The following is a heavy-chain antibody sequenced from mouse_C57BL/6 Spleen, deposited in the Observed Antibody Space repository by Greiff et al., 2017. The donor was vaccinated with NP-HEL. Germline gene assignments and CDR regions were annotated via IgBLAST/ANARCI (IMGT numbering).Heavy chain of an antibody. V-gene: IGHV14-4*01. D-gene: IGHD1-2*01. J-gene: IGHJ3*01. CDR1: GFNIKDDY. CDR3: TTALLRLAWFAY. Sequence: VQLQQSGAELVRPGASVKLSCTASGFNIKDDYMHWVKQRPEQGLEWIGWIDPENGDTEYASKFQGKATITADTSSNTAYLQLSSLTSEDTAVYYCTTALLRLAWFAYWGQGTLVTVSA. CDR2: IDPENGDT.